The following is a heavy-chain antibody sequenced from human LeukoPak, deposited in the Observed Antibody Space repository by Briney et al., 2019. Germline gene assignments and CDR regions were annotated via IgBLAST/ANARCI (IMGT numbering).Heavy chain of an antibody. D-gene: IGHD1-26*01. J-gene: IGHJ3*02. CDR3: ARDENNSGTYYDAFDI. CDR2: ISSSGNTI. CDR1: GFTFSTYS. V-gene: IGHV3-48*01. Sequence: GGSLRLSCAASGFTFSTYSMNWVRQAPGKGLGWVSYISSSGNTIYYADSVKGRFTISRDNAKNSLYLQINSLRAEDAAVYYCARDENNSGTYYDAFDIWGQGTMVTVSS.